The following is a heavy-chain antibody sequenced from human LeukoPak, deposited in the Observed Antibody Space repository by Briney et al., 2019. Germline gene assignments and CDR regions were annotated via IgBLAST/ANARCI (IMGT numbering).Heavy chain of an antibody. D-gene: IGHD5-12*01. CDR3: ARAYSGYDFFPQNWDNAFDI. J-gene: IGHJ3*02. CDR1: GFTVSSNY. V-gene: IGHV3-66*01. Sequence: GGSLRLSCAASGFTVSSNYMSWVRQAPGKGLEWVSVIYSGGSTYYADSVKGRFTISRDNSKNTLYLQMNSLRAEDTAVYYCARAYSGYDFFPQNWDNAFDIWGQGTMVTVSS. CDR2: IYSGGST.